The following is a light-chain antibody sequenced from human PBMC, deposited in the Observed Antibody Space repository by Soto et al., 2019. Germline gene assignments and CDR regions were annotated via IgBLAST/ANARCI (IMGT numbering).Light chain of an antibody. J-gene: IGLJ1*01. CDR3: SSYTSSSPCV. V-gene: IGLV2-14*01. Sequence: QSALTQPAAVSGSPGQSIAISCTGTSSDVGGYKYVSWYQQYPGKAPKLMMYEVSNRPSGVSNRFSRSKSGNKASLTISGLQAEDDADYYCSSYTSSSPCVFGNGNKVTVL. CDR2: EVS. CDR1: SSDVGGYKY.